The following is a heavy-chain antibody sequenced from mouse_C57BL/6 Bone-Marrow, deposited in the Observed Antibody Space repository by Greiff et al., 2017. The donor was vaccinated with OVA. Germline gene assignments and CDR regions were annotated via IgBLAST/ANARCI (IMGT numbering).Heavy chain of an antibody. CDR3: ARGAY. V-gene: IGHV1-81*01. CDR2: IYPRSGNT. J-gene: IGHJ3*01. Sequence: QVQLQQSGAELARPGASVKLSCKASGYTFTSYGISWVKQRTGQGLEWIGEIYPRSGNTYYNEKFNGKATLTADKSSSTAYMELRSLTSEDSAVYFCARGAYWGQGTLVTVSA. CDR1: GYTFTSYG.